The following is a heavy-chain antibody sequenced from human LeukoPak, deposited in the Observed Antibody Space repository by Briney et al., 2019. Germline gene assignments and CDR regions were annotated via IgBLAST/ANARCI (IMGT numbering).Heavy chain of an antibody. V-gene: IGHV3-74*01. J-gene: IGHJ6*02. Sequence: GGSLRLSCAASGFTFSSYWMHWVRQAPGKGLVWVSRINSDGSSTCYADSVKGRFTISRDNAKNTLYLQMNSLRAEDTAVYYCARDGITGTTSYYYYGMDVWGQGTTVTVSS. CDR2: INSDGSST. CDR3: ARDGITGTTSYYYYGMDV. D-gene: IGHD1-20*01. CDR1: GFTFSSYW.